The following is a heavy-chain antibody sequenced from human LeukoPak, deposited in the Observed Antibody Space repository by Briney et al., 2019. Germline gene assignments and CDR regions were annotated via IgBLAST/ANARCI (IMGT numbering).Heavy chain of an antibody. CDR2: MNPNSGNT. Sequence: ASVKLSCKASGYTFTSYDINWVRQATGQGLEWRGWMNPNSGNTGYAQKFQGRVTMTRNTSISTAYMELSSLRSEDTAVYYCAISTVAGRAYDAFDIWGQGTVVTVSS. CDR1: GYTFTSYD. CDR3: AISTVAGRAYDAFDI. D-gene: IGHD6-19*01. V-gene: IGHV1-8*01. J-gene: IGHJ3*02.